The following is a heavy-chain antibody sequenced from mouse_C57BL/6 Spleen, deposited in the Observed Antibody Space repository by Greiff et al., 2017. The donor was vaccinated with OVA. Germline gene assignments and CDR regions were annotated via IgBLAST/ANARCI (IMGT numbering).Heavy chain of an antibody. D-gene: IGHD4-1*01. CDR3: ARDGANWDSYFDY. CDR2: ISDGGSYT. CDR1: GFTFSSYA. Sequence: EVKLMESGGGLVKPGGSLKLSCAASGFTFSSYAMSWVRQTPEKRLEWVATISDGGSYTSYPDNVKGRFTISRDNAKNNLYLQMSHLKSEDTAMYYCARDGANWDSYFDYWGQGTTLTVSS. J-gene: IGHJ2*01. V-gene: IGHV5-4*01.